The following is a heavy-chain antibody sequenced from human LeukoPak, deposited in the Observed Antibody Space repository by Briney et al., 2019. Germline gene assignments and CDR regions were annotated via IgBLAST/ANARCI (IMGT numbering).Heavy chain of an antibody. D-gene: IGHD1-26*01. CDR1: GXTSSTYS. CDR3: ARGLVGATSRNWFDY. V-gene: IGHV3-21*01. J-gene: IGHJ4*02. CDR2: ISSSSSYI. Sequence: GGSLRLSWTASGXTSSTYSVNWVRQAPGKGLEWVSSISSSSSYIYYADSVKGRFTISRDNAENSLYLQMNSLTAEDTAVYYCARGLVGATSRNWFDYWGQGTLVTVSS.